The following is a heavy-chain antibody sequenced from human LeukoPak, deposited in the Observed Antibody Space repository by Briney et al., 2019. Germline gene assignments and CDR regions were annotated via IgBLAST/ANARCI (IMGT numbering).Heavy chain of an antibody. V-gene: IGHV4-39*07. D-gene: IGHD7-27*01. CDR1: GGSISSSSYY. J-gene: IGHJ4*02. CDR3: ARKRPWGLSRYFDY. CDR2: IYYSGST. Sequence: SETLSLTCTVSGGSISSSSYYWGWIRQPPGKGLEWIGSIYYSGSTYYNPSLKSRVTISLDTSKNQFSLKLSSVTAADTAVYYCARKRPWGLSRYFDYWGQGTLVTVSS.